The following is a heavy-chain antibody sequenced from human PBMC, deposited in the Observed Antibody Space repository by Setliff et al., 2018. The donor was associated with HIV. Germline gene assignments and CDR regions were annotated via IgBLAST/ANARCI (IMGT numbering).Heavy chain of an antibody. V-gene: IGHV1-2*06. Sequence: ASVKVSCKTSGYTFTDYYMHWVRQAPGQGLEWMGRINANRGGTSYAQKFQGRVTMTRDTSISTGYMELSGLTSDDTAFYYCARQFSNSFDSWGQGTLVTVSS. D-gene: IGHD7-27*01. J-gene: IGHJ4*02. CDR2: INANRGGT. CDR1: GYTFTDYY. CDR3: ARQFSNSFDS.